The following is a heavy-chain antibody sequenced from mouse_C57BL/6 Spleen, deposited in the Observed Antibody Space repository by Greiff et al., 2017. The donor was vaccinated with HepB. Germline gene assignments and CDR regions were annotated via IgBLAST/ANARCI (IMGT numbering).Heavy chain of an antibody. V-gene: IGHV1-50*01. D-gene: IGHD1-1*01. J-gene: IGHJ2*01. Sequence: VQLKESGAELVKPGASVKLSCKASGYTFTSYWMQWVKQRPGQGLEWIGEIDPSDSYTNYNQKFKGKATLTVDTSSSTAYMQLSSLTSEDSAVYYCARGTTVVANYFDYWGQGTTLTVSS. CDR1: GYTFTSYW. CDR2: IDPSDSYT. CDR3: ARGTTVVANYFDY.